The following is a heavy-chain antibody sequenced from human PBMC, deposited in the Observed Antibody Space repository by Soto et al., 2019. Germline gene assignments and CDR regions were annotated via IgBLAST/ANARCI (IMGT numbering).Heavy chain of an antibody. CDR3: ARRGYRYGYYYFDY. Sequence: PSETLSLTCTFSVGSISSYYWSCIRHPPGKGLEWIGYIYYSGSTNYNPSLKSRVTISVDTSKNQFSLKLSSVTAADTAVYYCARRGYRYGYYYFDYWGQGTLVNVSS. CDR1: VGSISSYY. D-gene: IGHD5-18*01. CDR2: IYYSGST. V-gene: IGHV4-59*01. J-gene: IGHJ4*02.